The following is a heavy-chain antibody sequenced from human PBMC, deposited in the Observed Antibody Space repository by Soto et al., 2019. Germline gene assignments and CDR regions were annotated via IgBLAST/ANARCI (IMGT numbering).Heavy chain of an antibody. Sequence: QVQLVQSGAAVKKPGASVRVSCKASGDGFSNYGFSWVRQAPGQGLEWMGWISAYDGQTNYAKKFQGRVTMTTDTSSSTANMELRILRSDDTAVYYCASVWDYDSSGYYAFDYWGLGTLVTVSS. CDR2: ISAYDGQT. D-gene: IGHD3-22*01. CDR1: GDGFSNYG. J-gene: IGHJ4*02. V-gene: IGHV1-18*01. CDR3: ASVWDYDSSGYYAFDY.